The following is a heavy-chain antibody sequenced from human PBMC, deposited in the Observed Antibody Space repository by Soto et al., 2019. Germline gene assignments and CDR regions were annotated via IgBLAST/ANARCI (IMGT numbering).Heavy chain of an antibody. V-gene: IGHV3-30*18. CDR2: ISYDGSNK. D-gene: IGHD5-18*01. Sequence: VGSLRLSCAASGFTFSSYGMHWVRQAPGKGLEWVAVISYDGSNKYYADSVKGRFTISRDNSKNTLYLQMNSLRAEDTAVYYCAKDPSYRWYFDLWGRGTLVTVSS. J-gene: IGHJ2*01. CDR1: GFTFSSYG. CDR3: AKDPSYRWYFDL.